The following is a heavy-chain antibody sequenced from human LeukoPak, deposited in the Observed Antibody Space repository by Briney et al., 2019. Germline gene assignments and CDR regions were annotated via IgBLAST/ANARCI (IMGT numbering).Heavy chain of an antibody. CDR1: GFTFSSYA. J-gene: IGHJ4*02. D-gene: IGHD2-2*01. CDR3: AKGRPLSKPAAIGYYFDY. Sequence: GGSLRLSCAASGFTFSSYAMSWVRQAPGKGLEWVSAISGSGGSTYHADSVNGRFTISRDNSKNTLYLQMNSLRAEDTAVYYCAKGRPLSKPAAIGYYFDYWGQGTLVTVSS. CDR2: ISGSGGST. V-gene: IGHV3-23*01.